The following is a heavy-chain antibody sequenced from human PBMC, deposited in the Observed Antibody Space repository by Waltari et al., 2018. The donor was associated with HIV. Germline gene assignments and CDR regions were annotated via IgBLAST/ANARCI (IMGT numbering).Heavy chain of an antibody. CDR3: ARGPEGYQLLGNWFDP. CDR2: INDGGIS. J-gene: IGHJ5*02. Sequence: QVHLQEWGAGLVKPSETLSLTCSVYGGSFSNHYWSWIRQPPGKGLEWIGEINDGGISNHNPALKSRITISVDRSKKQISLKLNSVTAADTAVYYCARGPEGYQLLGNWFDPWGQGALVTVSS. CDR1: GGSFSNHY. D-gene: IGHD2-2*01. V-gene: IGHV4-34*01.